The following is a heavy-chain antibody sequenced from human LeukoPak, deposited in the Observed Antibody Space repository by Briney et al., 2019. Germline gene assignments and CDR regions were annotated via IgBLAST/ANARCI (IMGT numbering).Heavy chain of an antibody. CDR1: GGSISSYY. V-gene: IGHV3-7*05. D-gene: IGHD3-22*01. CDR2: IKKDGSEK. Sequence: QTSETLSLTCTVSGGSISSYYWNWIRQPPGKGLEWVANIKKDGSEKYYVDSVKGRFTISRDNAKNSLYLQMNSLRVEDTAVYYCARGSYYFDSSGHHYYFDYWGQGTLVTVSS. CDR3: ARGSYYFDSSGHHYYFDY. J-gene: IGHJ4*02.